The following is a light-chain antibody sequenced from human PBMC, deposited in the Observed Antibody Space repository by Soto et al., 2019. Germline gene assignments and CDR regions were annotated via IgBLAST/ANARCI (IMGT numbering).Light chain of an antibody. CDR2: GAS. CDR3: QQSNNWLYT. J-gene: IGKJ2*01. V-gene: IGKV3-15*01. Sequence: EIVMTHSPATLSVSPGDRATLSCRASKTVRDNLAWYEQKPGQAPRLLIYGASTRSTGIPARFSGSGSGTEFTLTIDSLQSEDFALYFCQQSNNWLYTFGQGTKLEIK. CDR1: KTVRDN.